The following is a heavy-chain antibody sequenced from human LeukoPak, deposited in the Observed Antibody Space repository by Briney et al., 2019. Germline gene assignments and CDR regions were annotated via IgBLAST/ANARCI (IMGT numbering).Heavy chain of an antibody. D-gene: IGHD3-22*01. CDR1: GFTFSNYW. CDR2: INSDGINT. J-gene: IGHJ5*02. CDR3: ARDLGQYYDTSDNWFDP. Sequence: GGSLRLSCAASGFTFSNYWMHWVRQAPGKGLVWVSRINSDGINTSYADSVKGRFTISRDNAKNTLNLQMNSLSAKDTAVYYCARDLGQYYDTSDNWFDPWGQGTLVTVSS. V-gene: IGHV3-74*01.